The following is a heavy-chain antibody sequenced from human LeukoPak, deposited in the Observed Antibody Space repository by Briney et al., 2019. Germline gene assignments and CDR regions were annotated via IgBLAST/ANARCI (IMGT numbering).Heavy chain of an antibody. Sequence: GASVKVSCKASGYTFTGYYMHWVRQAPGQGLEWMGWINPNSGGTNYAQKFQGWVTMTRDTSISTAYMELSRLRSEDTAVYYCARYYYDSSGPGAFDPWGQGTLVTVSS. V-gene: IGHV1-2*04. CDR2: INPNSGGT. CDR1: GYTFTGYY. J-gene: IGHJ5*02. D-gene: IGHD3-22*01. CDR3: ARYYYDSSGPGAFDP.